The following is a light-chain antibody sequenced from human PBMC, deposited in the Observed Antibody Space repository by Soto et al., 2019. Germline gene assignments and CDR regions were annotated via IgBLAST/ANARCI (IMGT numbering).Light chain of an antibody. Sequence: QSVLTQPRSVSGSPGQSVTISCTGTSSDVGGYDYVSWFQHHPGKVPKLMIYDVTKRPSGVPDRFSASKSGNTASLTISGLQAEDEADYYCCSYGGCFWVFGGGTKLTVL. V-gene: IGLV2-11*01. CDR3: CSYGGCFWV. J-gene: IGLJ3*02. CDR1: SSDVGGYDY. CDR2: DVT.